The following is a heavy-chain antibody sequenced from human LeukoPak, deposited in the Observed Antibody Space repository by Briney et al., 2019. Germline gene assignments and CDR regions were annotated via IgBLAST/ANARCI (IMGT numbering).Heavy chain of an antibody. CDR1: GFTFSSYS. J-gene: IGHJ4*02. CDR2: ISSGSSII. Sequence: PGGSLRLSCAASGFTFSSYSMNWVRQAPGKGLGWVSFISSGSSIIHYADSVKGRFTISRDDAKDSLYLQMSSLRDEDTAVYYCAKSRVRNDIIFDYWGQGTLVTVSS. CDR3: AKSRVRNDIIFDY. D-gene: IGHD3-10*01. V-gene: IGHV3-48*02.